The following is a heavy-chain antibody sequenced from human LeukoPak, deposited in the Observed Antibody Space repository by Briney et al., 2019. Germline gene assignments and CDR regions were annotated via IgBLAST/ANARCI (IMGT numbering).Heavy chain of an antibody. V-gene: IGHV1-46*01. CDR1: GYTFTSYY. Sequence: ASVKVSCKASGYTFTSYYMHWVRQAPGQGLEWMGIINPSGGSTSYAQKFQGRVTMTRDTSTSTVYMELSSLRCEDTAVYYCARGGEGVHYYDSVGYYWGQGTLVTVSS. CDR2: INPSGGST. CDR3: ARGGEGVHYYDSVGYY. D-gene: IGHD3-22*01. J-gene: IGHJ4*02.